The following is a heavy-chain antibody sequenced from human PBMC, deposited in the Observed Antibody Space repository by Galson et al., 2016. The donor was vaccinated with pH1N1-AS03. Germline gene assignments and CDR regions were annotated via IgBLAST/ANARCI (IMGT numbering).Heavy chain of an antibody. CDR2: IYYSGST. CDR3: ARPRGESSSWYPFDH. Sequence: ETLSLTCNVSGGSISSYYWSWIRQPPGKRLECIGYIYYSGSTKYNPSLKSRVTISVDTSKNQFSLKLTSVTAADTAVYYCARPRGESSSWYPFDHWGQGTLVTVAS. J-gene: IGHJ4*02. CDR1: GGSISSYY. V-gene: IGHV4-59*08. D-gene: IGHD6-13*01.